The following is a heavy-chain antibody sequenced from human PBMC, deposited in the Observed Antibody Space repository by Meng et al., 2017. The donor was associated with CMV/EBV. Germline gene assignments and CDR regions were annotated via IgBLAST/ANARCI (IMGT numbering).Heavy chain of an antibody. Sequence: GGSLRLSCAASGFTFSSYAMHWVRQAPGKGLEWVAVTSYDGSNKYYADSVKGRFTISRDNSKNTLYLQMNSLRAEDTAVYYCARDRILVPSAYYGMDVWGQGTTVTVSS. V-gene: IGHV3-30*04. CDR3: ARDRILVPSAYYGMDV. D-gene: IGHD2-2*01. CDR1: GFTFSSYA. CDR2: TSYDGSNK. J-gene: IGHJ6*02.